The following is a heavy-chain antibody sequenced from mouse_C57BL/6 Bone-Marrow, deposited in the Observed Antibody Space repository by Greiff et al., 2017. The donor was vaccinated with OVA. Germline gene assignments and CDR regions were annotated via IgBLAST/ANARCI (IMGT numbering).Heavy chain of an antibody. V-gene: IGHV1-81*01. CDR1: GYTFTSYG. J-gene: IGHJ2*01. Sequence: QVQLQQSGAELARPGASVKLSCKASGYTFTSYGISWVKQRTGQGLEWIGEIYPRSGNTYYNEKFKGKATLTADKSSSTAYMELRSLTSEDSAVYFCARWGSTMPEGADYWGKGTTLTVSS. D-gene: IGHD2-1*01. CDR2: IYPRSGNT. CDR3: ARWGSTMPEGADY.